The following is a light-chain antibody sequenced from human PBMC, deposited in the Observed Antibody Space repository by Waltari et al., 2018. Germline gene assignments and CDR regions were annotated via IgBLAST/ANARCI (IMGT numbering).Light chain of an antibody. V-gene: IGLV1-44*01. Sequence: QSVLTQPPSASGTPGQGVTISCSGSSSNIGSYTVNWYQQLPGTAPKLLIYSNYQRSSGVPDRFSCSKSGTSASLAISGLQSEDEADYYCATWDNSLNGAVFGGGTQLTVL. CDR2: SNY. CDR3: ATWDNSLNGAV. J-gene: IGLJ7*01. CDR1: SSNIGSYT.